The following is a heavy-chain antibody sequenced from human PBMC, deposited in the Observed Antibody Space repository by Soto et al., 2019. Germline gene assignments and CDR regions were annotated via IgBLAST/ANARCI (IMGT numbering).Heavy chain of an antibody. J-gene: IGHJ4*02. CDR1: GGTFSSYA. D-gene: IGHD3-22*01. V-gene: IGHV1-69*06. CDR2: IIPIFGTA. Sequence: ASVKVSCKASGGTFSSYAISWVRQAPGQGLEWMGGIIPIFGTANYAQKFQGRVAITADKSTSTAYMELSSLRSEDTAVYYCARDPSYYYDSSGYYSPYYFDYWGQGNLVTVSS. CDR3: ARDPSYYYDSSGYYSPYYFDY.